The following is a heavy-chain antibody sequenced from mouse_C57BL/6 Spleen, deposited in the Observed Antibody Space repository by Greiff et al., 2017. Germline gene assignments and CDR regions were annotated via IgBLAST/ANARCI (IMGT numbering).Heavy chain of an antibody. V-gene: IGHV2-5*01. CDR1: GFSLTSYG. J-gene: IGHJ1*03. CDR2: IWRGGST. D-gene: IGHD1-1*01. Sequence: QVQLQQSGPGLVQPSQSLSITCTVSGFSLTSYGVHWVRQSPGKGLEWLGVIWRGGSTDYNAAFMSRLSITKDNSKSQVFFKMNSLQADDTAIYYCAKNYGSSYGYFDVWGTGTTVTVSS. CDR3: AKNYGSSYGYFDV.